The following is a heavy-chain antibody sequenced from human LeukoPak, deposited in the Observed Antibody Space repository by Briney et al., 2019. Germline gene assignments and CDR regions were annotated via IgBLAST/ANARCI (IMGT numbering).Heavy chain of an antibody. CDR1: GGSISSYY. CDR3: ARLSYYYDSSGYDPPGAYYYYYYMDV. J-gene: IGHJ6*03. D-gene: IGHD3-22*01. Sequence: TSETLSLTCTVSGGSISSYYWSWIRQPPGKGLEWIGYIYYSGSTNYNPSLKSRVTISVDTSKNQFSLKLSSVTAADTDVYYCARLSYYYDSSGYDPPGAYYYYYYMDVWGKGTTVTVSS. CDR2: IYYSGST. V-gene: IGHV4-59*01.